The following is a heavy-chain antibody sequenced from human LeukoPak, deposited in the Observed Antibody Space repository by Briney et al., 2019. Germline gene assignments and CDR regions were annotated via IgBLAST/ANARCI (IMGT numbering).Heavy chain of an antibody. CDR1: GFTFSDYY. CDR3: ASSLEMATSWEVDY. J-gene: IGHJ4*02. CDR2: ISSSGSTI. Sequence: SGGSLRLSCAASGFTFSDYYMSWIRQAPGKGLEWVSYISSSGSTIYYADSVKGRFTISRDNAKNSLYLQMNSLRAEDTAVYYCASSLEMATSWEVDYWDQGTLVTVSS. D-gene: IGHD5-24*01. V-gene: IGHV3-11*01.